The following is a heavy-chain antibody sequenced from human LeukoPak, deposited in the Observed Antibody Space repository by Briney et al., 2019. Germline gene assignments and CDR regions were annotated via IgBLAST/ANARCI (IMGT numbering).Heavy chain of an antibody. J-gene: IGHJ4*02. CDR1: GFTFSRYA. Sequence: GGSLRLSCAASGFTFSRYAMNWVRQAPGKGLEWVSAISGSGGSTYYADSVKGRFTISRDNSKNTLDLQMNSLRAEDTAVYYCAKSIVGAYGFSFEDWGQGTLVTVSS. CDR3: AKSIVGAYGFSFED. D-gene: IGHD1-26*01. V-gene: IGHV3-23*01. CDR2: ISGSGGST.